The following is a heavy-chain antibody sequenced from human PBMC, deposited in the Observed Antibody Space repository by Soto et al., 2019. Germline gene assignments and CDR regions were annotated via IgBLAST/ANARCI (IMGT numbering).Heavy chain of an antibody. CDR3: ASTTAVPNTLRSRYFFDY. V-gene: IGHV4-61*01. CDR2: VYYSGTT. Sequence: SETLSLTCSVSGGSVSDKTYYWSWIRQPPGKRLEWIGYVYYSGTTNYNPSLKSRVTISVDLSKNRFSLRLSSVTTADTALYYCASTTAVPNTLRSRYFFDYWGQGTLVTVSS. D-gene: IGHD4-17*01. J-gene: IGHJ4*02. CDR1: GGSVSDKTYY.